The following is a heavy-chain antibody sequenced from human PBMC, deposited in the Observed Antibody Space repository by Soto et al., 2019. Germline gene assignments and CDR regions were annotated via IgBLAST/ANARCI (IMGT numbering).Heavy chain of an antibody. D-gene: IGHD3-10*01. Sequence: QVQLVASGGGVVQQGRSLTLSCEASGFTFRRHAIHWVRQAPGKGLEWVAVISRDGSNEYYEDSVKGRFTISRDNSKNTLFLQLNSLRLEDTAVYYCARSRNGGVADSFDYWGQGTLAPCPQ. CDR1: GFTFRRHA. CDR3: ARSRNGGVADSFDY. CDR2: ISRDGSNE. V-gene: IGHV3-30-3*01. J-gene: IGHJ4*02.